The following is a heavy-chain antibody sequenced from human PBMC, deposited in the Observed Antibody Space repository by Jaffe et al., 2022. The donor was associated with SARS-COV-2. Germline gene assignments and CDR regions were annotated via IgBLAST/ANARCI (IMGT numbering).Heavy chain of an antibody. CDR1: GFTFSSYA. CDR3: AREGGYCSGGTCYSYAFDI. Sequence: QVQLAESGGGVVQSGRSLRLSCAASGFTFSSYAMHWVRQAPGKGLEWVAVIPYDGSYKYYADSVKGRFTISRDNSKNTLYLQMNSLRAEDTAIYYCAREGGYCSGGTCYSYAFDIWGQGTMVTVSS. J-gene: IGHJ3*02. CDR2: IPYDGSYK. D-gene: IGHD2-15*01. V-gene: IGHV3-30*04.